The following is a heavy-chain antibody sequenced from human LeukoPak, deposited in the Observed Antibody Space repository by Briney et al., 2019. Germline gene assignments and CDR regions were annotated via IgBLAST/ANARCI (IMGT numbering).Heavy chain of an antibody. CDR2: IYYSGST. CDR3: ARDTDPRPYGGNSNWFDP. Sequence: PSETLSLTCTVSGGSVSSYSYYWSWIRQPPGKGLEWIGYIYYSGSTNYTPSLKSRVTISVDKSKNQFSLKLSSVTAADTAVYYCARDTDPRPYGGNSNWFDPWGQGTLITVSS. CDR1: GGSVSSYSYY. J-gene: IGHJ5*02. D-gene: IGHD4-23*01. V-gene: IGHV4-61*01.